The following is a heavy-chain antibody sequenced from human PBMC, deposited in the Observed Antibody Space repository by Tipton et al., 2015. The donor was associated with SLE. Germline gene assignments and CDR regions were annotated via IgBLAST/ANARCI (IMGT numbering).Heavy chain of an antibody. Sequence: SGAEVKKPGASVKVSCKTSGYNSLRYGITWVRQAPGQGLEWMGWISTYNGITNHPQKLQDRFTMTTDTATSTVYMELRSLTSDDTAVYYCARDSFSGSYYFEYWGQGTLVTVSS. V-gene: IGHV1-18*01. CDR3: ARDSFSGSYYFEY. CDR2: ISTYNGIT. CDR1: GYNSLRYG. D-gene: IGHD3-10*01. J-gene: IGHJ4*02.